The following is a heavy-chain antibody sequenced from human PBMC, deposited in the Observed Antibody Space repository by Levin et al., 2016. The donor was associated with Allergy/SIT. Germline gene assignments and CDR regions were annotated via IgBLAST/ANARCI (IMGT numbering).Heavy chain of an antibody. CDR2: INHSGST. V-gene: IGHV4-34*01. CDR1: GGSFSGYY. J-gene: IGHJ2*01. CDR3: ARPCRPVTHGYFDL. Sequence: SETLSLTCAVYGGSFSGYYWSWIRQPPGKGLEWIGEINHSGSTNYNPSLKSRVTISVDTSKNQFSLKLSSVTAADTAVYYCARPCRPVTHGYFDLWGRGTLVTVSS. D-gene: IGHD4-17*01.